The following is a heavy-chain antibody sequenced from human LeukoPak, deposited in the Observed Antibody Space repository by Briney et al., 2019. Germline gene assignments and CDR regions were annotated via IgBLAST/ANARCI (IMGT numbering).Heavy chain of an antibody. V-gene: IGHV3-23*01. Sequence: GGSLRLSCAASGFTFSSYAMSWVRQAPGKGLEWVSAISGSGDSTYYADSVKGRFTISRDNSKNTLYLQMNSLRAEDTAVYYCARRRASGSFPFDYWGQGTLVTVSS. CDR2: ISGSGDST. CDR1: GFTFSSYA. CDR3: ARRRASGSFPFDY. D-gene: IGHD3-10*01. J-gene: IGHJ4*02.